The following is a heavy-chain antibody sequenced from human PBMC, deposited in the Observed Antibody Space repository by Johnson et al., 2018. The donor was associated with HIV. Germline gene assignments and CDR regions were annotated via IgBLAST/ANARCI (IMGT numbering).Heavy chain of an antibody. D-gene: IGHD6-13*01. CDR2: ISWNSGSI. V-gene: IGHV3-9*01. CDR3: AKDRSSSWYDGAFDI. CDR1: GFTFDDYA. J-gene: IGHJ3*02. Sequence: VQLVESGGGVQRPGGSLRLSCAASGFTFDDYAMHWVRQAPGKGLEWVSGISWNSGSIGYADSVKGRFTISRDNSKNTLYLQMNSLRAEDTAVYYCAKDRSSSWYDGAFDIWGQGTM.